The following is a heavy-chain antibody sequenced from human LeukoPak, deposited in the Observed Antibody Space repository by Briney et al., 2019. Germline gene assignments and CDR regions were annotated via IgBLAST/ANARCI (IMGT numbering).Heavy chain of an antibody. CDR1: GYTFTSYY. Sequence: ASVKVSCKASGYTFTSYYMHWVRQAPGQGLEWMGIINPSGCSTSYAQKFQGRVTMTRDTSTSTVYMELSSLRSEDTAVYYCARGTADIVVVPAAMDYWGQGTLVTVSS. CDR3: ARGTADIVVVPAAMDY. V-gene: IGHV1-46*01. J-gene: IGHJ4*02. D-gene: IGHD2-2*01. CDR2: INPSGCST.